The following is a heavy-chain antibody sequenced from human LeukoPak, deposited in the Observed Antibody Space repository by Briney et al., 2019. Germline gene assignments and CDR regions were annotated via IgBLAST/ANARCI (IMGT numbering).Heavy chain of an antibody. J-gene: IGHJ4*02. D-gene: IGHD6-19*01. V-gene: IGHV4-39*07. CDR3: ARVSAVAGTDSLDY. Sequence: PSETLSLTCIVSGDSMSSSGHYWGWIRQPPGKGLEWIGSIHYSGSTNYNPSLKSRVTISVDKSKNQFSLKLSSVTAADTAVYYCARVSAVAGTDSLDYWGQGTLVTVSS. CDR2: IHYSGST. CDR1: GDSMSSSGHY.